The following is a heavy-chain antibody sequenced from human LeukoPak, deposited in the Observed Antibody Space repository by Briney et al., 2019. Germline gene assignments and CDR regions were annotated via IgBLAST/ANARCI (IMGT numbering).Heavy chain of an antibody. Sequence: PGGSLRLSCAASGFTFSSYAMSWVRQAPGKGLEWVSAISGSGGSTYYADSVKGRFTISRDNSKNTLYLQMNSLRAEDTAVYYCAKSPSFPCGGDCYSSPPYFDYWGQGTLVTVSS. CDR1: GFTFSSYA. D-gene: IGHD2-21*01. CDR2: ISGSGGST. V-gene: IGHV3-23*01. CDR3: AKSPSFPCGGDCYSSPPYFDY. J-gene: IGHJ4*02.